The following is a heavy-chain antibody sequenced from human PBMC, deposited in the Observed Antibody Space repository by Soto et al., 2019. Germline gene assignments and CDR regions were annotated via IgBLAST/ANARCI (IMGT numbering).Heavy chain of an antibody. D-gene: IGHD2-15*01. CDR3: ARGLPGGPYCSGGSCYTAPSGIYYFDY. Sequence: GGSLRLSCAASGFTFSSYWMSWVRQAPGKGLEWVANIKQDGSEKYYVDSVKGRFTISRDNAKNSLYLQMNSLRAEDTAVYYCARGLPGGPYCSGGSCYTAPSGIYYFDYWGQGTLVTVSS. V-gene: IGHV3-7*01. CDR1: GFTFSSYW. J-gene: IGHJ4*02. CDR2: IKQDGSEK.